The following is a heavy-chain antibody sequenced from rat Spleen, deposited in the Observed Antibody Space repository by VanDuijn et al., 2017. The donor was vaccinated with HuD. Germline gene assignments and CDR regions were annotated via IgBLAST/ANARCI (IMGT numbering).Heavy chain of an antibody. V-gene: IGHV5S10*01. CDR1: GFTFSDYN. CDR3: ARHTLTGDFDY. J-gene: IGHJ2*01. D-gene: IGHD5-1*01. CDR2: IIYDGSNT. Sequence: EVQLVESGGGLEQPGGSLKLSCAASGFTFSDYNMAWVRQAPKKGLEWVATIIYDGSNTYYRDSVKGRFTISRDDTKSTLSLQMDSLRSEDTATYYCARHTLTGDFDYWGQGVMVTVSS.